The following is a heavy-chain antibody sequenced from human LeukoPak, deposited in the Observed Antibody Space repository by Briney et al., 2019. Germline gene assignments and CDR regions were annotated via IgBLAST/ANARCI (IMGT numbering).Heavy chain of an antibody. Sequence: PSETLSLTCTVSGGSISSYYWSWIRQPAGKGLEWIGRIYTSGSTNYNPSPKSRVTMSVDTSKNQFSLKLSSVTAADTAVYYCARDLSGSYSAPFDYWGQGTLVTVSS. CDR3: ARDLSGSYSAPFDY. V-gene: IGHV4-4*07. CDR1: GGSISSYY. CDR2: IYTSGST. D-gene: IGHD1-26*01. J-gene: IGHJ4*02.